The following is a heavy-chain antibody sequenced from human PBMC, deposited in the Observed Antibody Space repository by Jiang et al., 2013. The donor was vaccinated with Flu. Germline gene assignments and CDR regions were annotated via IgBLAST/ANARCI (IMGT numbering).Heavy chain of an antibody. J-gene: IGHJ6*04. CDR3: ARDEEDYYYGMDV. CDR2: INSDGSST. Sequence: GLVWVSRINSDGSSTSYADSVKGRFTISRDNAKNTLYLQMNSLRAEDTAVYYCARDEEDYYYGMDVWGKGTTVTVSS. V-gene: IGHV3-74*01.